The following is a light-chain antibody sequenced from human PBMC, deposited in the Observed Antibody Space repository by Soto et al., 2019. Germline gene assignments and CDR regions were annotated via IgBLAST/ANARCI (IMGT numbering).Light chain of an antibody. CDR3: QHYSGAPWA. CDR2: GAS. V-gene: IGKV1-27*01. CDR1: QGINKY. J-gene: IGKJ1*01. Sequence: DIQMTQSPSSLSASVGDRVTIFCRASQGINKYLAWYQKRPGKPPKVLIYGASTLHSGVPPRFSGSGSGTDFVLTINGLQPEDVATYYCQHYSGAPWAYGQGTNV.